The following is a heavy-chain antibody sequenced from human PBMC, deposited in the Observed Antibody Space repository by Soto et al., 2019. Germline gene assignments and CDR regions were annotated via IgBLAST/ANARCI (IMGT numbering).Heavy chain of an antibody. CDR1: GDSINSSSYY. CDR3: ARPGEMAKFTAGRYYYYYGMDV. CDR2: IYYSGST. Sequence: PSETLSLTCTVSGDSINSSSYYWGWIRQPPGKGLEWIGSIYYSGSTYYNPSLKSRVTISVDTSKNQFSLKLGSVTAEDRAVYYGARPGEMAKFTAGRYYYYYGMDVGGKGTTVTVSS. D-gene: IGHD7-27*01. V-gene: IGHV4-39*01. J-gene: IGHJ6*04.